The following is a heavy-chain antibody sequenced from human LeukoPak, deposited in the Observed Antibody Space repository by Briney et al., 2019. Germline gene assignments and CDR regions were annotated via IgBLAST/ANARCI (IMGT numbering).Heavy chain of an antibody. J-gene: IGHJ4*02. CDR3: ARGRDSYGFRP. Sequence: SETPSLTCTVSGGPISSYYWSWIRQPPGKGLEWIGYIYYSGSTNYNPSLKSRVTISVDTSKNQFSLKLSSVTAADTAVYYCARGRDSYGFRPWGQGTLVTVSS. CDR2: IYYSGST. D-gene: IGHD5-18*01. V-gene: IGHV4-59*01. CDR1: GGPISSYY.